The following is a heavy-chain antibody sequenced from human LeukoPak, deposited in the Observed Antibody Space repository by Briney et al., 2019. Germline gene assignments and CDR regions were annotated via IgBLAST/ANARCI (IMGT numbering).Heavy chain of an antibody. CDR1: GGSFSDYY. CDR3: ARILWSEGAFDI. CDR2: INHGGGT. J-gene: IGHJ3*02. D-gene: IGHD1-1*01. V-gene: IGHV4-34*01. Sequence: SETLSLTCAVYGGSFSDYYWNWIRQPPGKGLEWIGEINHGGGTNYNPSLKSRVTISVDTSKNQFSLKLSSVTAADTAVYYCARILWSEGAFDIWGQGTMVTVSS.